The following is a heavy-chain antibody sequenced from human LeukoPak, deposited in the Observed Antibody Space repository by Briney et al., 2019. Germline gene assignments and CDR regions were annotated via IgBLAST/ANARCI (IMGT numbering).Heavy chain of an antibody. CDR2: INHSGST. CDR1: GGSFSGYY. CDR3: ARVSTMIVVVDPANKWYFDL. D-gene: IGHD3-22*01. J-gene: IGHJ2*01. V-gene: IGHV4-34*01. Sequence: PSETLSLTCAVYGGSFSGYYWSWIRQPPGKGLEWIGEINHSGSTNYNPSLKSRVTISVDTSKNQFSLKLSSVTAADTAVYYCARVSTMIVVVDPANKWYFDLWGRGTLVTVSS.